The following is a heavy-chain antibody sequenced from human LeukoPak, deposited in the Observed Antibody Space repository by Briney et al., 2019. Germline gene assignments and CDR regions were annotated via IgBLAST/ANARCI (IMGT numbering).Heavy chain of an antibody. CDR1: GFSFCGYA. J-gene: IGHJ3*02. Sequence: GGSLRLSCAASGFSFCGYAMNWVRQAPGEGLQWVSRVCHTGGKPYYADSVKGRFTISRDNSKNTLYLHMNSLRAEDTAIYYCAKGGLVIDEDDAFDIWGQGTMVTVSS. CDR2: VCHTGGKP. V-gene: IGHV3-23*01. D-gene: IGHD3/OR15-3a*01. CDR3: AKGGLVIDEDDAFDI.